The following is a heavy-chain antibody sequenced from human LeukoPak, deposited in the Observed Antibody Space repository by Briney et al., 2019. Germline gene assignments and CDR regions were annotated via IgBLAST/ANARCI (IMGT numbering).Heavy chain of an antibody. V-gene: IGHV1-69*13. CDR3: ARASMAAAARMTKFDP. CDR1: GGTFSSYA. J-gene: IGHJ5*02. Sequence: ASVKVSCKSSGGTFSSYAISWVRQAPGQGLEWMGGIIPMFGTANYAQQFEGRVTITADESTSTAYMELSSLRSEDTAVYYCARASMAAAARMTKFDPWGQGTLVTV. D-gene: IGHD6-13*01. CDR2: IIPMFGTA.